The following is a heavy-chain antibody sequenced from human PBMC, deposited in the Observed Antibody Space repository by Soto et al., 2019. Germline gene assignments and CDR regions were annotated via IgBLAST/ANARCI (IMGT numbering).Heavy chain of an antibody. Sequence: QVQLVQSGAEVKKPGASVKVSCKTSGYTFTSYDINWVRQAPGQGLEWMGWMKPNSGDTGYAPKFQGRVNMPRNTSTGTAYMELSSLISEDKAVYYCARRRAVVAARPYYYYAMDVWGQGTTVTVSS. J-gene: IGHJ6*02. D-gene: IGHD6-6*01. CDR1: GYTFTSYD. V-gene: IGHV1-8*01. CDR2: MKPNSGDT. CDR3: ARRRAVVAARPYYYYAMDV.